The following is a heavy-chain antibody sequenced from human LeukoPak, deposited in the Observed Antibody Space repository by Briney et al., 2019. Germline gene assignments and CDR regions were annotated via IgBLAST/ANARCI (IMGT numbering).Heavy chain of an antibody. J-gene: IGHJ6*02. CDR1: GGTFTNYA. V-gene: IGHV1-69*13. CDR2: FIPIFGTA. D-gene: IGHD3-9*01. Sequence: GASVKVSCKASGGTFTNYAISWVRQAPGQGLEWMGGFIPIFGTANYAQKFQGRVTITADESTSTAYMELSSLRSEDTAIYYCARDESNILTGASYYYYGMDVWGQGTTVTVSS. CDR3: ARDESNILTGASYYYYGMDV.